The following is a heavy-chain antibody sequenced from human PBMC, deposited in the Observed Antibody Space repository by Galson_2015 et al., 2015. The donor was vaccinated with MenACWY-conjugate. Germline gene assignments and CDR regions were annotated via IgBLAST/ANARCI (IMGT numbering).Heavy chain of an antibody. CDR2: ISPIDSKT. CDR1: GYHFITYW. CDR3: ARHPPGGRGMDV. D-gene: IGHD1-26*01. Sequence: SGAEVKKPGESLKISCKASGYHFITYWIGWVRQVPGKGLEWVGLISPIDSKTRYSPAFEGRVTISADNSITTAYLQWNSLQASDTAMYYCARHPPGGRGMDVWGQGTTVTVSS. J-gene: IGHJ6*02. V-gene: IGHV5-51*01.